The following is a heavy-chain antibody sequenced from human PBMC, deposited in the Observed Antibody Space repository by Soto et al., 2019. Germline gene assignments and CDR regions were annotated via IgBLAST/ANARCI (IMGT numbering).Heavy chain of an antibody. CDR1: GFTFSFYA. CDR2: ISGSGGSP. D-gene: IGHD1-1*01. J-gene: IGHJ3*02. V-gene: IGHV3-23*01. Sequence: EVQLLESGGGLVQPGGSLRLSCAASGFTFSFYAMNWVRQAPGKGLEWVSTISGSGGSPYYADSVKGRFTISRDNSKNTLYLQMNSLRAEDTAVYYCAKEQTGSRTHAFDIWGQGTMVTVSS. CDR3: AKEQTGSRTHAFDI.